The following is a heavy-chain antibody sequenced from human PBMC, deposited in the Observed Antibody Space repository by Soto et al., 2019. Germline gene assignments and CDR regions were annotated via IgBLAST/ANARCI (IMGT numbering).Heavy chain of an antibody. Sequence: HITLKESGPALVKPTQTLTLTCTLSGVSLSTSAVGVGWIRQPPGKALEWLALIYWDDDKRYRPSLESRLNITQDTSKNQVVLRLANVDPADTGTYFCAHRHRDKSDGGYYPLKFDYWGQGALVTVSS. CDR2: IYWDDDK. V-gene: IGHV2-5*02. CDR3: AHRHRDKSDGGYYPLKFDY. CDR1: GVSLSTSAVG. D-gene: IGHD3-22*01. J-gene: IGHJ4*02.